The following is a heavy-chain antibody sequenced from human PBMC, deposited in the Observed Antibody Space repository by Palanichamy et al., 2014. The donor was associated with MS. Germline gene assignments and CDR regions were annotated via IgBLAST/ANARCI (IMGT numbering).Heavy chain of an antibody. CDR3: ARMDTSGSSRE. CDR2: INSDGSST. V-gene: IGHV3-74*01. CDR1: GFTFSSYW. D-gene: IGHD1-26*01. J-gene: IGHJ4*02. Sequence: EVQLVESGGGVSSAWGVPSRLSCAASGFTFSSYWMHWVRQAPGKGLVWVSRINSDGSSTSYADSVKGRFTISRDNAKNTLYLQMNSLRAEDTAVYYCARMDTSGSSREWGQGTLVTVSS.